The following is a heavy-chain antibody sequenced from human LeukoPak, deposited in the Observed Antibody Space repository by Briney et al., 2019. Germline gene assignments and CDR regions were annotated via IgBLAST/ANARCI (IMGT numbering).Heavy chain of an antibody. V-gene: IGHV3-23*01. J-gene: IGHJ4*02. CDR3: AKDGSPLRFLEWLGY. CDR1: GFTFSSYA. D-gene: IGHD3-3*01. Sequence: GRSLRLSCAASGFTFSSYAMSWVRQAPGKGLEWVSAISGSGGSTYYADSVKGRFTISRDNSKNTLCLQMNSPRAEDTAVYYCAKDGSPLRFLEWLGYWGQGTLVTVSS. CDR2: ISGSGGST.